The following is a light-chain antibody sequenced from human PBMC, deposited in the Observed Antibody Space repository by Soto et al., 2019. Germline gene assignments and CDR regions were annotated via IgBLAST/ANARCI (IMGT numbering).Light chain of an antibody. J-gene: IGKJ1*01. Sequence: DIQMTQSPSTLSASIGDRVSITCRASQIISGSLAWYQQKPGKAPKLLIYDASSLESGVPSRFSGSGSGTKFTLTISSLQPDDFATYYCQQYNSYSRTFGQGTKVDIK. CDR1: QIISGS. CDR3: QQYNSYSRT. CDR2: DAS. V-gene: IGKV1-5*01.